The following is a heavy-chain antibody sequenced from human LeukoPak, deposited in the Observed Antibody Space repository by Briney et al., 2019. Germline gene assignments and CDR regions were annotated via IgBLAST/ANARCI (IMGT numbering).Heavy chain of an antibody. Sequence: GASVKVSCKASGYTFINNWMHWVRQAPGQGLEWVGLINPTGTTTLYAQKFQGRVTLTRDMSTSTDYMELRSLKSEDTAVYYCARDNSGGYIAWWFDPWGQGTLVTVSS. CDR1: GYTFINNW. D-gene: IGHD3-10*01. J-gene: IGHJ5*02. V-gene: IGHV1-46*01. CDR3: ARDNSGGYIAWWFDP. CDR2: INPTGTTT.